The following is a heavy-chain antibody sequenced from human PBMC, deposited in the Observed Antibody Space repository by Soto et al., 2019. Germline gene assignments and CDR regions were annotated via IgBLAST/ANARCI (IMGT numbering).Heavy chain of an antibody. V-gene: IGHV4-39*07. J-gene: IGHJ4*02. D-gene: IGHD1-1*01. CDR1: GGSISSSSYY. CDR2: IYYSGST. Sequence: PSETLSLTCTVSGGSISSSSYYWGWIRQPPGKGLEWIGSIYYSGSTYYNPSLKSRVTISIDTSKRQFSLNLTSVTAADTAVYYCASAFGGTGSLCFDYWGQGTLVTVSS. CDR3: ASAFGGTGSLCFDY.